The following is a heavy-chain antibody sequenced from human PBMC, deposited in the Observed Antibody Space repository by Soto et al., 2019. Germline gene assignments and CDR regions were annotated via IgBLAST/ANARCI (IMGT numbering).Heavy chain of an antibody. D-gene: IGHD3-10*01. CDR2: ISYDGSNK. CDR1: GFTFSNYA. CDR3: ARGEYYSSGNPNFDP. J-gene: IGHJ5*02. Sequence: QVQLVESGGGVVQPGRSLRLSCAASGFTFSNYAMHWVRQAPGKGREWVAVISYDGSNKYYADSVKGRITISSDNSKNTLYLQMNSLRAEDTALYYCARGEYYSSGNPNFDPWGQGTLVTVSS. V-gene: IGHV3-30-3*01.